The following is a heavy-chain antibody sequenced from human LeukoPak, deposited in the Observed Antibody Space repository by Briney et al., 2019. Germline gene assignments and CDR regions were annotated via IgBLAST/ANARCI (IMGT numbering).Heavy chain of an antibody. J-gene: IGHJ4*02. D-gene: IGHD3-10*01. CDR1: GFSVTTNY. CDR2: IYTSGST. Sequence: GGSLRLSCAASGFSVTTNYMSWVRQAPGKGLEWVALIYTSGSTFYADSVMGRFTISRDNSKKTLYLQMNSLRVEDTAVYYCVRASGSFDYWGQGTLVTVSS. CDR3: VRASGSFDY. V-gene: IGHV3-66*01.